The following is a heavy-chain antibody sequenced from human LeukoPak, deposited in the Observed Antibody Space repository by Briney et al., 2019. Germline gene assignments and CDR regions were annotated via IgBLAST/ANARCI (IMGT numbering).Heavy chain of an antibody. V-gene: IGHV4-39*07. Sequence: PSETLSLTCSVSGGSISSSSNYWGWIRQPPGKGLEWIGSIYYSGSTYYNPSLKSRVTISVDTSKNQFSLKLSSVTAADTAVYYCASRRWLQGNFDYWAREPWSPSPQ. CDR1: GGSISSSSNY. CDR2: IYYSGST. CDR3: ASRRWLQGNFDY. J-gene: IGHJ4*02. D-gene: IGHD5-24*01.